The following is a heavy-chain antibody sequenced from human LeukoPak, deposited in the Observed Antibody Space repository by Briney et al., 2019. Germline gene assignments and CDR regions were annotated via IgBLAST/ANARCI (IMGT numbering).Heavy chain of an antibody. CDR2: ISGSGGIT. J-gene: IGHJ5*02. CDR1: GFTFSSYG. Sequence: PGGSLRLSCAASGFTFSSYGMHWVRQAPGKGLEWVSAISGSGGITYYADSVKGRFTISRGNSKNTLYQQMNSLRAEDTAVYYCAKHDPRRVVITNWFDPWGQGTLVTVSS. V-gene: IGHV3-23*01. D-gene: IGHD3-22*01. CDR3: AKHDPRRVVITNWFDP.